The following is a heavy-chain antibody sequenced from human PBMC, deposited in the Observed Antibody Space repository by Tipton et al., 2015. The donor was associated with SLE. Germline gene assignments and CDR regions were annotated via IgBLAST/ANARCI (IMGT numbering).Heavy chain of an antibody. CDR2: IDPSDSYT. J-gene: IGHJ3*02. CDR1: GYSFTSYW. V-gene: IGHV5-10-1*04. CDR3: ASSSSSGYSSTNDAFDI. Sequence: QLVQSGAEVKKPGESLRISCKGSGYSFTSYWISWVRQMPGKGLEWMGRIDPSDSYTNYSPSFQVQVTISADKSISTAYLQWSSLKASDTAMYYCASSSSSGYSSTNDAFDIWGQGTMVTVSS. D-gene: IGHD6-13*01.